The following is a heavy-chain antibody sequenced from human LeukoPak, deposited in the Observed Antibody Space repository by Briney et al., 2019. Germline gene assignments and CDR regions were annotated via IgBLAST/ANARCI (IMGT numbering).Heavy chain of an antibody. CDR1: GYTFTGYY. CDR3: ARNRLSGTYFDY. V-gene: IGHV1-2*02. J-gene: IGHJ4*02. Sequence: ASVKVSCKASGYTFTGYYLHWVRQAPGQGLEWMGCVNPNSGDTNYAQKFQGRVTMTRDTSISTAYMELSRLRSDDTAVYYCARNRLSGTYFDYWGQGTLVTVSS. CDR2: VNPNSGDT. D-gene: IGHD3-10*01.